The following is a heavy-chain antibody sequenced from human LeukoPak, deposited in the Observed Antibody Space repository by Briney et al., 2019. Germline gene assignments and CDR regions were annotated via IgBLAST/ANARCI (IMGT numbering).Heavy chain of an antibody. J-gene: IGHJ6*03. CDR2: ISYDGSNK. CDR3: ARGRQYYYYYYMDV. Sequence: GGSLRLSCAASGFSFSNHGMHWVRQAPGKGLEWVAVISYDGSNKYYADSVKGRFTISRDNSKNTLYLQMNSLRAEDTAVYYCARGRQYYYYYYMDVWGKGTTVTVSS. CDR1: GFSFSNHG. V-gene: IGHV3-30*19.